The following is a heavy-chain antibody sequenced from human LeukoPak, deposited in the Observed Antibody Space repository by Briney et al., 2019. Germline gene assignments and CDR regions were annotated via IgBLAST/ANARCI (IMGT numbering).Heavy chain of an antibody. CDR3: AKGVAVAGTSFDY. Sequence: PGGSLRLSCAASGFTFSNYAMSWVRQAPGRGLEWVSGISYGDGGTYYADSVKGRFTISRDNSKNTLSLQMNSLRAEDTALYYCAKGVAVAGTSFDYWGLGTLVTVSS. CDR1: GFTFSNYA. V-gene: IGHV3-23*01. CDR2: ISYGDGGT. D-gene: IGHD6-19*01. J-gene: IGHJ4*02.